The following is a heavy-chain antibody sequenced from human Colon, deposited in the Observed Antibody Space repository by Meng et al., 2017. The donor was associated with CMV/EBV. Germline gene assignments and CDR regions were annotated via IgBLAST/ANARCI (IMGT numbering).Heavy chain of an antibody. D-gene: IGHD3-16*01. CDR1: GYTFIDYY. Sequence: ASVKVSCKTSGYTFIDYYIHWVRQAPGQGLEWMGYVNPKNGGTRYAQKFQGSVTMTMDTSINTAYMELTSLRSDDTAFYYCAKDCGLGGARDYWGQGTLVTSPQ. J-gene: IGHJ4*02. V-gene: IGHV1-2*02. CDR2: VNPKNGGT. CDR3: AKDCGLGGARDY.